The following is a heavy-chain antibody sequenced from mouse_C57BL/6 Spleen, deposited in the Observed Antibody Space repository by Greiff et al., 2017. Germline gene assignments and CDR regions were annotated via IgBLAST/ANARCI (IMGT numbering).Heavy chain of an antibody. CDR2: IDPETGGT. Sequence: QVQLQQSGAELVRPGASVTLSCKASGYTFTVYEMHWVKQTPVHGLEWIGAIDPETGGTAYNQKFKGKAILTADKSSSTAYMELRSLTSEDSAVYYCTRSGSSYIYYAMDYWGQGTSVTVSS. V-gene: IGHV1-15*01. CDR1: GYTFTVYE. CDR3: TRSGSSYIYYAMDY. J-gene: IGHJ4*01. D-gene: IGHD1-1*01.